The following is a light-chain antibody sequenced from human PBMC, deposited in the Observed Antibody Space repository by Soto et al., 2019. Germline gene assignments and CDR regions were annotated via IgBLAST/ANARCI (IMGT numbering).Light chain of an antibody. CDR3: QQYGYSPRT. V-gene: IGKV3-20*01. Sequence: EVVLTQSPGTLSLSPGERATLSCRASQSLSSSQLAWYQQKPGQASRLLIHDASSRATGISDRFTGSGSGTDFTLTITTLEPEDFAVYYCQQYGYSPRTFGLGTKVEI. CDR2: DAS. J-gene: IGKJ1*01. CDR1: QSLSSSQ.